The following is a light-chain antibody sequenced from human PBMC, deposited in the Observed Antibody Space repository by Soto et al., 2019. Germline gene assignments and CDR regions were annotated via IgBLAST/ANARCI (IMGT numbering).Light chain of an antibody. CDR1: SGDVGGYYY. Sequence: QSVLTQPASVSGSPGQSITISYTGTSGDVGGYYYVSWYQQLPGKAPKLMISEVSNRPSGVSNRFSGSKSGNTASLTISGLQAEDEADYYCSSYAGSRTFVFGGGTKLTVL. CDR2: EVS. CDR3: SSYAGSRTFV. J-gene: IGLJ3*02. V-gene: IGLV2-14*01.